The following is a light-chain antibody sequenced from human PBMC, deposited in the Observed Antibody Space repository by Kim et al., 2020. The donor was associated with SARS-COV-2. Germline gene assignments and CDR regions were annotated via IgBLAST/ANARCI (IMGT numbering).Light chain of an antibody. CDR1: KLGDKY. J-gene: IGLJ2*01. Sequence: SYELTQPPSVSVSPGQTASITCSGDKLGDKYACWYQQKPGQSPVLVIYQDSKRPSGIPERFSGSNSGNTATLNISGTQAMDEADYYCQAWDSSSARVVFGGGTQLSV. V-gene: IGLV3-1*01. CDR2: QDS. CDR3: QAWDSSSARVV.